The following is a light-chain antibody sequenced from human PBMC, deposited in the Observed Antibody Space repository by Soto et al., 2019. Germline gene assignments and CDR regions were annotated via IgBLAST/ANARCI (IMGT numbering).Light chain of an antibody. J-gene: IGKJ5*01. CDR1: QSISSGH. CDR3: QQYDYPPT. CDR2: GVS. Sequence: EIVLTQSPGTLSLSPGEKATLSCRASQSISSGHLAWYQQKPGQAPRLLIYGVSSGASGTPDRFSGSGSGTDFTLTITRVEPEDFAVYSCQQYDYPPTFGQGTRLEIK. V-gene: IGKV3-20*01.